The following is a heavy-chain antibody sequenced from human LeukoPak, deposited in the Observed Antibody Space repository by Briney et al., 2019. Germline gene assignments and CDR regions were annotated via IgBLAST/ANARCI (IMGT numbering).Heavy chain of an antibody. CDR1: GGSFSAYY. J-gene: IGHJ4*02. D-gene: IGHD3-22*01. Sequence: PSETLSLTCAVYGGSFSAYYWSWIRQPPGKGLEWIGEINHSGSTHYNPSLKSRVTISVDTSKNQFSLKLSSVTAADTAVYYCARVGVITMIANYWGQGTLVTVSS. CDR2: INHSGST. V-gene: IGHV4-34*01. CDR3: ARVGVITMIANY.